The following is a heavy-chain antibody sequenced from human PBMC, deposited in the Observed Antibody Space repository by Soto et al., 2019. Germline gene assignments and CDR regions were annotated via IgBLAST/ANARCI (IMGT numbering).Heavy chain of an antibody. D-gene: IGHD2-2*01. CDR1: GGSISSSSYY. CDR2: IYYSGST. CDR3: ARQPYCSSTSCHPRGFDY. Sequence: SETLSLTCTVSGGSISSSSYYWGWIRQPPGKGLEWIGSIYYSGSTYYNPSLKSRVTISVDTSKNQFSLKLSSVTAADTAVYYCARQPYCSSTSCHPRGFDYWGQGTLVTVSS. J-gene: IGHJ4*02. V-gene: IGHV4-39*01.